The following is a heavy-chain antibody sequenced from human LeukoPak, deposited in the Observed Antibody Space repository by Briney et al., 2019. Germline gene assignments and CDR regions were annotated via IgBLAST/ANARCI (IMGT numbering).Heavy chain of an antibody. D-gene: IGHD1-26*01. Sequence: ASVKVSCKASGYTFTSYYMHWVRQAPGQGLEWMGIINPSGGSTSYAQKFQGRVTMTRDMSTSTVYMELSSLRSEDTAVYYCAASPLYSGSYYAGWYFDLWGRGTLVTVSS. CDR1: GYTFTSYY. V-gene: IGHV1-46*01. CDR3: AASPLYSGSYYAGWYFDL. J-gene: IGHJ2*01. CDR2: INPSGGST.